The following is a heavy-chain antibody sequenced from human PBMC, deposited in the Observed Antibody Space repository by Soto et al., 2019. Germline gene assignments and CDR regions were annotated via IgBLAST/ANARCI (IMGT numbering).Heavy chain of an antibody. V-gene: IGHV3-7*01. CDR3: ARDFGHGYYLDY. D-gene: IGHD3-3*01. J-gene: IGHJ4*02. CDR2: VDQDGSAK. CDR1: GFAFNKYF. Sequence: VGSLRLSCAASGFAFNKYFMSWVRQAPGKGLEWVATVDQDGSAKYYVDSVRGRFTISRDNAESSLYLQMNSLRDEDTAVYFCARDFGHGYYLDYWGRGTLVTVSS.